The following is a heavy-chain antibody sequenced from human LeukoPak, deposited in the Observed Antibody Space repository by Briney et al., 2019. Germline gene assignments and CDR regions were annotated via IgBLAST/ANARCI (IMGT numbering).Heavy chain of an antibody. CDR1: GFTFSSYA. Sequence: GRSLRLSCAASGFTFSSYAMHWVRQAPGKGLEWVAVISYDGSNKYYADSVKGRFTISRDNAKNTLYLQMNSLRADDTAVYYCVRIYCSSTTCHLWGQGTLVTVSS. J-gene: IGHJ4*02. D-gene: IGHD2-2*01. V-gene: IGHV3-30-3*01. CDR2: ISYDGSNK. CDR3: VRIYCSSTTCHL.